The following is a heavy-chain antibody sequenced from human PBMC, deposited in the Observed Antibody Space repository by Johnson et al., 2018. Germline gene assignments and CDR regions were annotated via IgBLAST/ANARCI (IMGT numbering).Heavy chain of an antibody. CDR1: GFSFTGAW. D-gene: IGHD2-2*01. CDR2: IKSKSDGGTA. Sequence: VQLVQSGGGLVKPGGSLRLSCEVSGFSFTGAWLGWVRQAPGKGLEWVGRIKSKSDGGTADYAAPVKGRLTISRDDSKNTVYLQMNSLKTEDTAVYYCTTDRGLVHCTSAHCLAVWGQGTTVTVSS. J-gene: IGHJ6*02. V-gene: IGHV3-15*01. CDR3: TTDRGLVHCTSAHCLAV.